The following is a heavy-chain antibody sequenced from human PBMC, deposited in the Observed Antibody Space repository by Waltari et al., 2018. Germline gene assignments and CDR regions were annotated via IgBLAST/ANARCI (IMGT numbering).Heavy chain of an antibody. D-gene: IGHD3-3*01. CDR2: IRSKAYGGTT. Sequence: EVQLVESGGGLVQPGRSLRLSCPASGFTFGDYAMSWVRQAPVKGLEWVGFIRSKAYGGTTEYAASVKGRFTISRDDSKSIAYLQMNSLKTEDTAVYYCTRDLRWGTIFGVVILDAFDIWGQGTMVTVSS. J-gene: IGHJ3*02. V-gene: IGHV3-49*04. CDR3: TRDLRWGTIFGVVILDAFDI. CDR1: GFTFGDYA.